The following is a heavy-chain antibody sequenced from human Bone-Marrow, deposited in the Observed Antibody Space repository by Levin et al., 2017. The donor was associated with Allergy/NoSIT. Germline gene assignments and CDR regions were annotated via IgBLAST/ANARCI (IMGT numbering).Heavy chain of an antibody. Sequence: AASVKVSCKASGYAFNNYDITWVRQAPGQGLEWVGWISGDNGNTIYAQKFQDRVTLTTETSTSTAYMELRSLRCDDTAIYYCAREDGSILSKCFDPWGQGTLVTVSS. D-gene: IGHD3-10*01. CDR2: ISGDNGNT. V-gene: IGHV1-18*01. CDR3: AREDGSILSKCFDP. J-gene: IGHJ5*02. CDR1: GYAFNNYD.